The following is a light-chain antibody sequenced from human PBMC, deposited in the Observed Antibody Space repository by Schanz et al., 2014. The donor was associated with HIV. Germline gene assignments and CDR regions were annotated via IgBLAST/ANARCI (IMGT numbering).Light chain of an antibody. CDR2: GAS. V-gene: IGKV3-20*01. CDR3: QQYAGSPT. CDR1: QSVSSNY. J-gene: IGKJ3*01. Sequence: EIVLTQSPGTLSLSPGERATLSCRASQSVSSNYLAWYQQKPGQAPRLLIYGASSRATGIPDRFSGSGSGTDFTLTISRLEPEDFAVYYCQQYAGSPTFGPGTTVDIK.